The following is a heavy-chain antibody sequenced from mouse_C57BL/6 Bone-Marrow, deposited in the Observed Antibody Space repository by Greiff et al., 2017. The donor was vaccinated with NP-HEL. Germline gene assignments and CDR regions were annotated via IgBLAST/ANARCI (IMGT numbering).Heavy chain of an antibody. D-gene: IGHD2-4*01. V-gene: IGHV5-15*04. J-gene: IGHJ2*01. CDR1: GFTFSDYG. CDR2: ISNLAYSI. CDR3: ARSYYDYDYFDY. Sequence: EVKVEESGGGLVRPGGSLKLSCAASGFTFSDYGMAWVRQAPRKGPEWVAFISNLAYSIYYADTVTGRFTISRENAKNTLYLEMSSLRSEDTAMYYCARSYYDYDYFDYWGQGTTLTVSS.